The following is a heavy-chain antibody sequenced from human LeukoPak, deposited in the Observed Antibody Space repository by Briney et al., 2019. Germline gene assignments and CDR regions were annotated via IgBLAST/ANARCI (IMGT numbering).Heavy chain of an antibody. CDR1: GFTFSSYA. D-gene: IGHD3-10*01. J-gene: IGHJ3*02. V-gene: IGHV3-23*01. CDR3: AKDRGKLPDAFDI. CDR2: ISGSGGST. Sequence: PGGSLRLSCAASGFTFSSYAMSWVRQAPGKGLEWVSAISGSGGSTYYADSVKGRFTISRDNSKNTLYLQMNSLGAEDTAVYYCAKDRGKLPDAFDIWGQGTMVTVSS.